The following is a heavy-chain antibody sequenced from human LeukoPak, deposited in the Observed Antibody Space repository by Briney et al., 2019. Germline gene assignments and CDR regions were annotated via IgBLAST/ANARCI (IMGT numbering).Heavy chain of an antibody. CDR1: GFTFSSYG. CDR3: AKDSGHDYGDYGGGAFDI. CDR2: ISYDGSNK. J-gene: IGHJ3*02. Sequence: GGSLRLSCAASGFTFSSYGMHWVRQAPGKGLEWVAVISYDGSNKYYADSVKGRFTISRDNSKNTLYLQMNSLRAEDTAVYYCAKDSGHDYGDYGGGAFDIWGQGTMVTVSS. V-gene: IGHV3-30*18. D-gene: IGHD4-17*01.